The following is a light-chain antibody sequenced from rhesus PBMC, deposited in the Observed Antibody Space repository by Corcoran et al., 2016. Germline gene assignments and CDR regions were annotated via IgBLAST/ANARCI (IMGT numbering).Light chain of an antibody. CDR1: ENVNNY. CDR3: PQGSDTPPFA. CDR2: QAS. J-gene: IGKJ3*01. V-gene: IGKV1-74*01. Sequence: DIQMTQSPSSLSASVGDRVTITCRASENVNNYLNWYHQKPGKAPKLLIYQASTLQSGVPSRFSGSGSGTDYTFTISSLQPEDVGTYCCPQGSDTPPFAFGPGTKLDI.